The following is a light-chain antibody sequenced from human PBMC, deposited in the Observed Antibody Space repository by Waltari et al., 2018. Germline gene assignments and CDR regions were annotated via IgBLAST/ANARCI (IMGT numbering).Light chain of an antibody. CDR2: GSS. Sequence: QSVLTQPPSVSGAQGQRVTISCTGSGANLGAGSDVHWYQKLPPAAPQLLMYGSSIRPLGVPHLFFGSTSGTSASLAFPLLQSEDEADYYCQSYYISLRVVFSGVTKLTFL. CDR3: QSYYISLRVV. V-gene: IGLV1-40*01. CDR1: GANLGAGSD. J-gene: IGLJ3*02.